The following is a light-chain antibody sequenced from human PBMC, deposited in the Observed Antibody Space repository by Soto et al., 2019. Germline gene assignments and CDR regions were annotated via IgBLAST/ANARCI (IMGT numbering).Light chain of an antibody. V-gene: IGLV1-51*01. Sequence: QSVLTQPPSVSAAPGQTVTISCSGSSSNIGNNYVAWYQQFPGTAPKLLIYDNNKRPSGIPDRFSGSKSGTSAILGITGLQTGDEADYYCEAWDSSLNAVLFGGGTKVTVL. J-gene: IGLJ2*01. CDR1: SSNIGNNY. CDR2: DNN. CDR3: EAWDSSLNAVL.